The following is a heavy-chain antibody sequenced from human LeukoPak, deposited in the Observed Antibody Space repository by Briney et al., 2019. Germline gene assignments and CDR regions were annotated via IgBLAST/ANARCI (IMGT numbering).Heavy chain of an antibody. V-gene: IGHV1-69*05. CDR2: IIPIFGTA. CDR3: ATPGTVTTGSFDY. Sequence: GASVKVSCKASGGTFSSYAISWVRQAPGQGLEWMGGIIPIFGTANYAQKFQGRVTITTDESTSTAYMEPSSLRSEDTAVYYCATPGTVTTGSFDYWGQGTLVNVSS. D-gene: IGHD4-11*01. J-gene: IGHJ4*02. CDR1: GGTFSSYA.